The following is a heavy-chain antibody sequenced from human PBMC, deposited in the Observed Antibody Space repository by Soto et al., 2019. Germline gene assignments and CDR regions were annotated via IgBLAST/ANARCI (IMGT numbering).Heavy chain of an antibody. Sequence: EVQLVESGGGLVKPGGSLRLSCAASGFTFSSYSMNWVRQAPGKGLEWVSTISSRNNDMYYVDSVKGRFTISRDNARNSVYLQMNSLRADDTAVYYCARYVNGGFCGAWGQGTLVTVSS. J-gene: IGHJ5*02. CDR3: ARYVNGGFCGA. V-gene: IGHV3-21*01. CDR1: GFTFSSYS. D-gene: IGHD2-8*01. CDR2: ISSRNNDM.